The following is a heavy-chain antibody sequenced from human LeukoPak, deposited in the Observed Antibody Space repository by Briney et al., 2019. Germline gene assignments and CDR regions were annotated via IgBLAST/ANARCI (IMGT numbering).Heavy chain of an antibody. D-gene: IGHD5-18*01. CDR2: IYYTGST. CDR3: ARAVGFEYSYPDY. V-gene: IGHV4-59*12. CDR1: GGSISSYY. Sequence: SETLSLTCTVSGGSISSYYWSWIRQPPGKGLEWIGYIYYTGSTNYNPSLKSRVTISVDTSKNYFSLKLSSVTAADTAVYYCARAVGFEYSYPDYWGQGTLVTVSS. J-gene: IGHJ4*02.